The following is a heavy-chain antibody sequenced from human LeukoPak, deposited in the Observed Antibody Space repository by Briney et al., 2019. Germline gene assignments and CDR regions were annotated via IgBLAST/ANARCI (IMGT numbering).Heavy chain of an antibody. Sequence: ASETLSLTCAVYGGSFSGYYWSWIRQPPGKGLEWIGEINYSGSTNYNPSLKSRVTISVDTSKNQFSLKLSSVTAADTAVYYCARVLRYYYGSGPPHYYYGMDVWGQGTTVTVSS. D-gene: IGHD3-10*01. J-gene: IGHJ6*02. CDR2: INYSGST. V-gene: IGHV4-34*01. CDR3: ARVLRYYYGSGPPHYYYGMDV. CDR1: GGSFSGYY.